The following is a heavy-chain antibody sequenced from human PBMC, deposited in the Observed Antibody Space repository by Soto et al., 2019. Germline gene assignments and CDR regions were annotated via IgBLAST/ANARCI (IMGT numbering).Heavy chain of an antibody. D-gene: IGHD3-16*01. CDR2: IIPILGIA. V-gene: IGHV1-69*02. CDR3: ARGFGRDYYYGMDV. J-gene: IGHJ6*02. Sequence: QVQLVQSGAEVKKPGSSVKVSCKASGGTFSSYPISWVRQAPGQGLEWMGRIIPILGIANYAQKFQGRVTITADKSTSTAYMELSSLRSEDTAVYYCARGFGRDYYYGMDVWSQGTTVTVSS. CDR1: GGTFSSYP.